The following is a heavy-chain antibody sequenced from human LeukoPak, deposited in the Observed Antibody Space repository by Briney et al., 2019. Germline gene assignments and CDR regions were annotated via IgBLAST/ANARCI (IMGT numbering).Heavy chain of an antibody. Sequence: SVKVSCKASGGTFSSYAISWVRQAPGQGLEWMGGIIPIFGTANYAQKFQGRVTITADESTSTAYMELSSLRSEDTAVYYCARGPMVAAGTPWFDPWGQGTLVTVSS. V-gene: IGHV1-69*13. D-gene: IGHD2-15*01. J-gene: IGHJ5*02. CDR3: ARGPMVAAGTPWFDP. CDR1: GGTFSSYA. CDR2: IIPIFGTA.